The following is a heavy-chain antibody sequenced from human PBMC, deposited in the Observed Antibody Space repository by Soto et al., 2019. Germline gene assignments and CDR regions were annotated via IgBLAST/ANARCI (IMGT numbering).Heavy chain of an antibody. Sequence: QVQLQESGPGLVKPSGTLSLTCAVSGGSISSSNWWSWVRQPPGKGLGWIGEIYHSGSTNYNPSLKSRVTISVDKSKNQFSLKLSSVTAADTAVYYCARDRNYCSSTSCYVLFDYWGQGTLVTVSS. CDR3: ARDRNYCSSTSCYVLFDY. CDR1: GGSISSSNW. V-gene: IGHV4-4*02. D-gene: IGHD2-2*01. J-gene: IGHJ4*02. CDR2: IYHSGST.